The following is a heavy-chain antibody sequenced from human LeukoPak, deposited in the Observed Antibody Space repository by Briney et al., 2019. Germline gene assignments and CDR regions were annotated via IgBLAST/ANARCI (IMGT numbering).Heavy chain of an antibody. CDR3: ARGSGRYVSGKRFDY. V-gene: IGHV4-34*01. CDR2: INHSGST. Sequence: SETLSLTCAVYGGSFSGYYWSWIRQPPGKGLEWIGEINHSGSTNYNPSLKSRVTISVDTSKNQFSLKLSSVTAADTAVYYCARGSGRYVSGKRFDYWAREPWSPSPQ. J-gene: IGHJ4*02. CDR1: GGSFSGYY. D-gene: IGHD6-19*01.